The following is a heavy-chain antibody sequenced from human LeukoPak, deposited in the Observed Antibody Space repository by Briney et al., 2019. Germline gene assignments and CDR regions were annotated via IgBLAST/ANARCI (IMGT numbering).Heavy chain of an antibody. CDR3: AKGPRIQLWFFDY. CDR1: GGSISSGGYY. V-gene: IGHV4-30-2*02. Sequence: SETLSLTCTVSGGSISSGGYYWSWIRQPPGKGLEWIGYIYHSGSTYYNPSLKSRVTISVDTSKNQFSLKLSSVTAADTAVYYCAKGPRIQLWFFDYWGQGTLVTVSS. CDR2: IYHSGST. J-gene: IGHJ4*02. D-gene: IGHD5-18*01.